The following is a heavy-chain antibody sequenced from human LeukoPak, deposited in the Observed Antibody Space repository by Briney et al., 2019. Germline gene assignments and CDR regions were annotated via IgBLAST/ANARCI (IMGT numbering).Heavy chain of an antibody. J-gene: IGHJ4*02. D-gene: IGHD1-26*01. CDR3: AKGLYSGSYYPCDY. V-gene: IGHV3-43*01. Sequence: GGSLRLSCAASGFTFDDYTMHWVRQAPGKGLEWVSLISWDGGSTYYADSVKGRFTISRDNSKNSLYLQMNSLRTEDTALYYCAKGLYSGSYYPCDYWGQGTLVTVSS. CDR2: ISWDGGST. CDR1: GFTFDDYT.